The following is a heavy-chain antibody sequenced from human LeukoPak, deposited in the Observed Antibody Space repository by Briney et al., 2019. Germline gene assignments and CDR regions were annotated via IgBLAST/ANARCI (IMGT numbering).Heavy chain of an antibody. D-gene: IGHD4-11*01. CDR1: GGSISSYY. J-gene: IGHJ4*02. V-gene: IGHV4-4*07. CDR2: IYTSGST. Sequence: SETLSLTCTVSGGSISSYYWSWIRQPAGKGLEWIGRIYTSGSTNYNPSLKSRVTMSVDTSKNQFSLKLSSVTAADTAVYYCAREDHDYSNYKGFDYWGQGTLVTVSS. CDR3: AREDHDYSNYKGFDY.